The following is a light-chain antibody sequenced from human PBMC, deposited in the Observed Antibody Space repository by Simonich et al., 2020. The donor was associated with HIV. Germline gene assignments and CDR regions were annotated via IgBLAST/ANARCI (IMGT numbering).Light chain of an antibody. V-gene: IGKV4-1*01. Sequence: DIVMTQSPDSLAVSLGERAAINCKSSQSVLSTYNTKNYLTWYQQKPGQPPNLLIYWASPRESGVPDRFSGSGSETDFTLTISSLQAEDVAVYYCQQYYITPHTFGQGTKVEIK. J-gene: IGKJ1*01. CDR3: QQYYITPHT. CDR2: WAS. CDR1: QSVLSTYNTKNY.